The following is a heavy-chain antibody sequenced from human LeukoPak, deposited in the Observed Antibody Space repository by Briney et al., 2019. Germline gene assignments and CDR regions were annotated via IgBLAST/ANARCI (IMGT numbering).Heavy chain of an antibody. CDR3: ARDTPKRGGYDGGENSSGWRPLDY. CDR2: INTYKDYT. CDR1: GYTFIHYG. Sequence: ASVKVSCKASGYTFIHYGITWVRQAPGQGLEWMGWINTYKDYTNYAQKVQGRVSMTADTSTSTVYMELRSLTSDDTAVYYFARDTPKRGGYDGGENSSGWRPLDYWGQGTLVTVSS. J-gene: IGHJ4*02. D-gene: IGHD6-19*01. V-gene: IGHV1-18*01.